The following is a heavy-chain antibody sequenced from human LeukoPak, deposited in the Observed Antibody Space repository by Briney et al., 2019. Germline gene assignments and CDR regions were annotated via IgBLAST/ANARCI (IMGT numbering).Heavy chain of an antibody. D-gene: IGHD5-12*01. J-gene: IGHJ4*01. Sequence: GGSLRLSCAASGFTFSSYAMSWVRQAPGKGLEWVSPISGSGGSTYYADSVKGGFTISRDNSKNTLYLQMNSLRAEETAVYYSANGRRGYFDYWGQGTLVTVSS. CDR1: GFTFSSYA. CDR3: ANGRRGYFDY. V-gene: IGHV3-23*01. CDR2: ISGSGGST.